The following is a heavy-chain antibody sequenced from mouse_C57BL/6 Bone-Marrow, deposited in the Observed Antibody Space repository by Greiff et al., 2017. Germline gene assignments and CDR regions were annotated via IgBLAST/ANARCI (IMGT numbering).Heavy chain of an antibody. D-gene: IGHD2-14*01. Sequence: EVKLVESGGGLVQPGESLKLSCESNEYEFPSPDMSWVRKTPEKRLELVAALNSDGGSTYYPDTMARRFIISRDNTKKTLYLQMSSLRSEDTALYYCARPSIGNYFDYWGQGTTLTVSS. J-gene: IGHJ2*01. CDR3: ARPSIGNYFDY. V-gene: IGHV5-2*01. CDR2: LNSDGGST. CDR1: EYEFPSPD.